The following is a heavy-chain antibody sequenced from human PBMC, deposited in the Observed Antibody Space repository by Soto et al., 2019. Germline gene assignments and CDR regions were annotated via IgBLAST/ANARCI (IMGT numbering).Heavy chain of an antibody. CDR1: GFSLSTSGVG. CDR2: IYWDDDK. V-gene: IGHV2-5*02. CDR3: AHRPIVLPGTRGFAWFDP. Sequence: QITLKESGPTLVKPTQTLTLTCTFSGFSLSTSGVGVGWIRQPPGKALEWLAFIYWDDDKRYSPSLKSRLTITKDTSRNQVVLTMTNMDPVDTATYYCAHRPIVLPGTRGFAWFDPWGQGTLVTVSS. D-gene: IGHD6-19*01. J-gene: IGHJ5*02.